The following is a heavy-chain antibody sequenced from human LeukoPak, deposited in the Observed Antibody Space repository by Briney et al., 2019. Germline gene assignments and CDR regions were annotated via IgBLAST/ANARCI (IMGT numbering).Heavy chain of an antibody. CDR2: SRNRAKSYTT. V-gene: IGHV3-72*01. CDR3: SRDATGDH. Sequence: GGSLRLSCAVSGFAFSDHYMDWVRQAPGKGLEWVGRSRNRAKSYTTDYAASVKGRFTISRDDSKSTLYLQMNSLETEDTAVYYCSRDATGDHWGQGTLVSVSS. CDR1: GFAFSDHY. J-gene: IGHJ4*02.